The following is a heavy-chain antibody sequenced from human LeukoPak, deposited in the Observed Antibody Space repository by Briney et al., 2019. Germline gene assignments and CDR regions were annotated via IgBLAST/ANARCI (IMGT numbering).Heavy chain of an antibody. D-gene: IGHD3-3*01. Sequence: QPGRSLRLSCAASGFTFSDYAMHWVRQAPGKGLEGVAVLSYGGTNKYYADCVKGRFTISRDNSKNTMFLQMNSLRAEDTAVYHCARDRSGYANDAFDFWGQGTMVTVSS. J-gene: IGHJ3*01. CDR3: ARDRSGYANDAFDF. V-gene: IGHV3-30-3*01. CDR2: LSYGGTNK. CDR1: GFTFSDYA.